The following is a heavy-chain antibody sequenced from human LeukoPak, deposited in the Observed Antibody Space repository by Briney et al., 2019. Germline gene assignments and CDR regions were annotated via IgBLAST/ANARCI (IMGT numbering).Heavy chain of an antibody. CDR1: GGSISSGSYY. CDR3: AREKVGYCSGGSCYYNHYYYYGMDV. CDR2: IYTSGST. J-gene: IGHJ6*02. D-gene: IGHD2-15*01. Sequence: PSETLSLTCTVSGGSISSGSYYWSWIRQPAGKGLEWIGRIYTSGSTNYNPSLKSRVTISVDTSKNRFSLKLSSVTAADTAVYYCAREKVGYCSGGSCYYNHYYYYGMDVWGQGTTVTVSS. V-gene: IGHV4-61*02.